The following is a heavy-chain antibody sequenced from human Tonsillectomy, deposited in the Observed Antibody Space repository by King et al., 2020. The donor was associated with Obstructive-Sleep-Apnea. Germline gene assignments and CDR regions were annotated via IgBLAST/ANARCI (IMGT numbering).Heavy chain of an antibody. CDR1: GGSFSGYY. CDR2: INHSGST. J-gene: IGHJ4*02. CDR3: ARGDIYYFDY. V-gene: IGHV4-34*01. Sequence: HVQLQQWGAGLLKPSETLSIPCAVYGGSFSGYYWTWIRQPPGKGLEWIGEINHSGSTNYNPSLKSRVTISVDTSKNQFSLKLSSVTAADTAVYYCARGDIYYFDYWGQGTLVTVSS.